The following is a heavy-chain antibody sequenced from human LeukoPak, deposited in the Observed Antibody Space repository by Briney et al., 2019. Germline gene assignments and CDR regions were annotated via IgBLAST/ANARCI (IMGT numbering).Heavy chain of an antibody. CDR3: ARVRAGGFWSENDY. V-gene: IGHV3-21*06. CDR1: GFSFNSYG. J-gene: IGHJ4*02. Sequence: GGSLRLSCAVSGFSFNSYGMNWVRQAPGKGLEWVSSISGSNTYIYYADSVKGRFTISTDNARNSLYLQMSSLRAEDTAVYYCARVRAGGFWSENDYWGQGTLVTVSS. CDR2: ISGSNTYI. D-gene: IGHD3-3*01.